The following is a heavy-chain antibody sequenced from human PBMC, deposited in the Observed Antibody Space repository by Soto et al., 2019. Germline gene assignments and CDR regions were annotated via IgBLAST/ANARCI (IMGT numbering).Heavy chain of an antibody. D-gene: IGHD6-6*01. Sequence: PGESLKISCKGSGYSFTNYWISWVRQMPGKGLEWMGKIDPSDSYTNYSPSFQGHVTISADKSISTAYLQWSSLKASDTAMYYCASITPYSSLDVWGQGTTVTVSS. CDR3: ASITPYSSLDV. CDR2: IDPSDSYT. V-gene: IGHV5-10-1*01. CDR1: GYSFTNYW. J-gene: IGHJ6*02.